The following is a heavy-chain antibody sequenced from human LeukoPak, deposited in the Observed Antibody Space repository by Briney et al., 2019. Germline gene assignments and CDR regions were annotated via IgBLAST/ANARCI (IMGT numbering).Heavy chain of an antibody. Sequence: ASVKVSCKASGYTFSMYNMHWVRQAPGQGLEWMGIINPSGGTSYAQKLQGRITMTRDTSTSTLYMELSSLRSEDTAVYYCAREGVAGTGLDYWGQGTLVTVSS. J-gene: IGHJ4*02. CDR1: GYTFSMYN. CDR3: AREGVAGTGLDY. D-gene: IGHD6-13*01. CDR2: INPSGGT. V-gene: IGHV1-46*01.